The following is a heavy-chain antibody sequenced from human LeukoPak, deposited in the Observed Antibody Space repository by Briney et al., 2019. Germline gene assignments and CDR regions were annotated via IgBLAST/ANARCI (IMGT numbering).Heavy chain of an antibody. CDR3: ARAAAAGRYGMDV. Sequence: GGSLRLSCAASGFTLSSYSMNWVRQAPGKGLEWVSSISSSSSYIYYADSVKGRFTISRDNAKNSLYLQMNSLRAEDTAVYYCARAAAAGRYGMDVWGQGTTVTVSS. D-gene: IGHD6-13*01. J-gene: IGHJ6*02. CDR2: ISSSSSYI. V-gene: IGHV3-21*01. CDR1: GFTLSSYS.